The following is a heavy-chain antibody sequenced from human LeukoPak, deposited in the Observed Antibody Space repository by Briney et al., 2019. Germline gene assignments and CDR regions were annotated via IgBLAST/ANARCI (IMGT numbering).Heavy chain of an antibody. CDR1: GFTFSSSA. Sequence: PGGSLRLSCAASGFTFSSSAMAWVRHAPGKGLEWVSTISYSGSGTYYADSVKGRFTISRDNSENTVYLQMNSLRAEDTAVYYCARGNQAWGSSWPRGPFDYWGQGTLVTVSS. CDR3: ARGNQAWGSSWPRGPFDY. J-gene: IGHJ4*02. CDR2: ISYSGSGT. D-gene: IGHD6-13*01. V-gene: IGHV3-23*01.